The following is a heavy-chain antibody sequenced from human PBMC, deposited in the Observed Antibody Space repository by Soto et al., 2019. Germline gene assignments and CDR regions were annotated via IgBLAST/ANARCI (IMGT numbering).Heavy chain of an antibody. V-gene: IGHV4-38-2*01. Sequence: KPSETLSLTCAVSGYSISSGYYWGWIRQPPGKGLEWIGSIYHSGSTYYNPSLKSRVTISVDTSKNQFSLKLSSVTAADTAVYYCARTYIVVPPRGGPGWFDPWGQGTLVTVSS. CDR1: GYSISSGYY. D-gene: IGHD2-2*01. CDR2: IYHSGST. CDR3: ARTYIVVPPRGGPGWFDP. J-gene: IGHJ5*02.